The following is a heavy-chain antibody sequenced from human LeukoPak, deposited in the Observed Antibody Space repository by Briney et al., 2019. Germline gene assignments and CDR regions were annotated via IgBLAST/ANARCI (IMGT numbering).Heavy chain of an antibody. CDR3: AKYYGSGTLSLSLFDY. D-gene: IGHD3-10*01. V-gene: IGHV3-23*01. CDR1: GFTFSNYA. CDR2: IRGGGGNT. J-gene: IGHJ4*02. Sequence: GGSLRLSCAASGFTFSNYAMSGVRQAPGEGLEWGSGIRGGGGNTSCADSVKGRFSISRDNSKNAMYLQMNSLRAEDAAVYYCAKYYGSGTLSLSLFDYWGQGTLVIVSS.